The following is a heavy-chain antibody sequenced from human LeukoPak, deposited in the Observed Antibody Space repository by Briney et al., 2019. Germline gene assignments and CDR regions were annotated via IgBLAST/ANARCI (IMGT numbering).Heavy chain of an antibody. J-gene: IGHJ6*03. V-gene: IGHV3-23*01. D-gene: IGHD2-15*01. Sequence: PGGSLRLSCAASGFTFSSYAMSWVRQAPGKGLEWVSAISGSGGSTYYADSVKGRFTISRDNSKNTLYLQMNSLRAEDTAVYYCAKAYPKGRYYYYYMDVWGKGTTVTVSS. CDR3: AKAYPKGRYYYYYMDV. CDR1: GFTFSSYA. CDR2: ISGSGGST.